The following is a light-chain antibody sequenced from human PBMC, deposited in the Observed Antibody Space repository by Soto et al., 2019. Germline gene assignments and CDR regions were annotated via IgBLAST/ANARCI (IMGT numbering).Light chain of an antibody. V-gene: IGKV3-20*01. J-gene: IGKJ3*01. CDR1: QSVSRSY. Sequence: EIVLTQSPGTLSFSPGERATLSCRARQSVSRSYLAWYQQKPGQAPRLLIYGASSRATGIPDRFSGSGSGTDFTLTISRLEPEDYAVYYCQIVVTFGPGTKVDLK. CDR2: GAS. CDR3: QIVVT.